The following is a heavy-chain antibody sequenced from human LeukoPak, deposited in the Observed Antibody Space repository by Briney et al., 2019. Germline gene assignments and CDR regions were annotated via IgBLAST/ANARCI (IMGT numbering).Heavy chain of an antibody. V-gene: IGHV1-18*04. J-gene: IGHJ4*02. CDR1: GYTFNIYG. CDR3: ARDNSATSDCSSTSCYHFHY. Sequence: ASVKVSCKASGYTFNIYGITWVRQAPGQGLEWMGWISAYNGNTNYARKLQGRVIMTTDTSTSTAYMELRSLRSDDTAVYYCARDNSATSDCSSTSCYHFHYWGQGTLVTVSS. D-gene: IGHD2-2*01. CDR2: ISAYNGNT.